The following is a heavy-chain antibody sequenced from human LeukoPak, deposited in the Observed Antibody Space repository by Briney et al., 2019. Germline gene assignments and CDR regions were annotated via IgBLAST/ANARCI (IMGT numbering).Heavy chain of an antibody. V-gene: IGHV3-33*01. CDR1: GFTFSSYG. CDR3: AREGSRYYYDSTPRQAAFDI. Sequence: PGGSLRLSCAASGFTFSSYGMHGVRQAPGKGLEGVAVIWYDGSNKYYADSVKGRFTISRDNTKNTLYLQMNSLRAEDTAVYYCAREGSRYYYDSTPRQAAFDIWGQGTMVTVPS. J-gene: IGHJ3*02. CDR2: IWYDGSNK. D-gene: IGHD3-22*01.